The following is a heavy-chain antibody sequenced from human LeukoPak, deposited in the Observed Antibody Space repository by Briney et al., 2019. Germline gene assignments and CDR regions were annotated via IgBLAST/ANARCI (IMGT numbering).Heavy chain of an antibody. CDR1: GGSISSSSYY. D-gene: IGHD3-10*01. CDR2: IYYSGST. V-gene: IGHV4-39*07. J-gene: IGHJ5*02. Sequence: SETLSLTCTVSGGSISSSSYYWGWIRQPPGKGLEWIGSIYYSGSTYYNPSLKSRVTISVDTSKNQFSLKLSSVTAADTAVYYCARDCPSMVRGVITKRYNWFDPWGQGTPVTVSS. CDR3: ARDCPSMVRGVITKRYNWFDP.